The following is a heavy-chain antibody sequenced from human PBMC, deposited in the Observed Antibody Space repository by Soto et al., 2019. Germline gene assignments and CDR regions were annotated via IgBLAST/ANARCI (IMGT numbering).Heavy chain of an antibody. D-gene: IGHD4-17*01. CDR3: STVSPTVTTDY. V-gene: IGHV3-15*07. Sequence: QLVESGGALVKPGGSLRLSCAASGFSFNDAWMNWVRKAPGKGLEWVGRIKTKTDGETTDYAPPVKGRFTILRDDSENTLYLQMNSLKPDDTAVYYCSTVSPTVTTDYWGQGTLVTVSS. CDR2: IKTKTDGETT. J-gene: IGHJ4*02. CDR1: GFSFNDAW.